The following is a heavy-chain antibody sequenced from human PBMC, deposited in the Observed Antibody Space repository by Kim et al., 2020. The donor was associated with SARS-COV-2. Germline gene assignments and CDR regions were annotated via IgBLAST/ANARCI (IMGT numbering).Heavy chain of an antibody. V-gene: IGHV4-39*01. D-gene: IGHD3-10*01. J-gene: IGHJ5*02. Sequence: SETLSLTCTVSGGSISSSSYYWVWIRQPPGKGLEWIGSNYDSGSTYYNPSLKSRVTISVDTSKNQFSLKLSSVTAADTAVYYCARSHPRRFGECASWFDP. CDR2: NYDSGST. CDR3: ARSHPRRFGECASWFDP. CDR1: GGSISSSSYY.